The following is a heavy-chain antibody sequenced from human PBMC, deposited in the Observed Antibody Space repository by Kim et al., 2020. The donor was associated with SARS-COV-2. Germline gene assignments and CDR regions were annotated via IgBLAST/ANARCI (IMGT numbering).Heavy chain of an antibody. CDR1: GYTFTSYG. CDR2: ISAYNGNT. Sequence: ASVKVSCKASGYTFTSYGISWVRQAPGQGLEWMGWISAYNGNTNYAQKLQGRVTMTTDTSTSTAYMELRSLRSYDTAVYYCARDPYDILTGYYNENWFDPWGQGTLVTVSS. CDR3: ARDPYDILTGYYNENWFDP. V-gene: IGHV1-18*04. J-gene: IGHJ5*02. D-gene: IGHD3-9*01.